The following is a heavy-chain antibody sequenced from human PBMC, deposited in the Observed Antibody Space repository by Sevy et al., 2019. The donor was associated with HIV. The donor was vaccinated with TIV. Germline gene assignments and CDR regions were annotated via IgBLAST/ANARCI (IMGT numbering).Heavy chain of an antibody. Sequence: GGSLRLSCAASGFTFSSYAMRWVRQAPGKGLEWVSAISGSGGSTYYADSVKGRFTISRDNSKNTLYLQMNSLRAEDTAVYYCAKCEYQTRAGANWFDPWGQGTLVTVSS. D-gene: IGHD2-2*01. CDR2: ISGSGGST. CDR1: GFTFSSYA. V-gene: IGHV3-23*01. J-gene: IGHJ5*02. CDR3: AKCEYQTRAGANWFDP.